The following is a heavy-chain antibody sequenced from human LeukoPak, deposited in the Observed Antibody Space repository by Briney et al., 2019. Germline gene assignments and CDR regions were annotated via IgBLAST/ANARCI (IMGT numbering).Heavy chain of an antibody. CDR2: INPNSGGT. D-gene: IGHD2-8*01. CDR3: ARGSCTNGVCYVFDY. V-gene: IGHV1-2*06. Sequence: EASVKVSCKASGYTFTGYYMHWVRQAPGQGLGWMGRINPNSGGTNYAQKFQGRVTMTRDTSISTAYMELSRLRSDDTAVYYCARGSCTNGVCYVFDYWGQGTLVTVSS. CDR1: GYTFTGYY. J-gene: IGHJ4*02.